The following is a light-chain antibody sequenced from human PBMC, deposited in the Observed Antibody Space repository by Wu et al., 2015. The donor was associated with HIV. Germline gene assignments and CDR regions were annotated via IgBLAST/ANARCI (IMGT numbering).Light chain of an antibody. Sequence: EIVMTQSPATLSVSPGERATLSCRASQSVSSYLAWYQHKPGQAPRLLIYDASNRATGIPARFSGSGSGTDFTLTISSLEPEDFAVYYCQERSNWPSTFGQGTRLEIK. CDR2: DAS. V-gene: IGKV3-11*01. CDR1: QSVSSY. CDR3: QERSNWPST. J-gene: IGKJ5*01.